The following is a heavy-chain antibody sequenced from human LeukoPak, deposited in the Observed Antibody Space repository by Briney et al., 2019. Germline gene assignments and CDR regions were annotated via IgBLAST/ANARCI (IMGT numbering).Heavy chain of an antibody. Sequence: GGSLRLSCAASGFTFSSYAMSWVRQAPGKGLEWVSSIGSSGANIYYADSVKGRFTISRDNSKNSLYLQMNSLRAEDTAVYYCTKENLQGATTTNPDYWGLGTLVTVSS. CDR3: TKENLQGATTTNPDY. V-gene: IGHV3-23*01. D-gene: IGHD5-12*01. J-gene: IGHJ4*02. CDR2: IGSSGANI. CDR1: GFTFSSYA.